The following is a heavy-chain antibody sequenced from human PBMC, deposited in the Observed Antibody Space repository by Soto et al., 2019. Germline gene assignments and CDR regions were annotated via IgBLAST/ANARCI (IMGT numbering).Heavy chain of an antibody. V-gene: IGHV4-39*01. J-gene: IGHJ4*02. CDR1: GGSISSSSYY. CDR3: ARPSSGWSHFDY. D-gene: IGHD6-19*01. Sequence: PSETLSLTCTVSGGSISSSSYYWGWIRQPPGKGLEWIGSIYYSGSTYYNPSLKSRVTISVDTSKNQFSLKLSSVTAADTAVYYCARPSSGWSHFDYWGQGTLVTV. CDR2: IYYSGST.